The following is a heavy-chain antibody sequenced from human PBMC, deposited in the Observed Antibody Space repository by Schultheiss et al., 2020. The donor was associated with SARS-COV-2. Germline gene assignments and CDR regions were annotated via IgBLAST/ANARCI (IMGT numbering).Heavy chain of an antibody. CDR1: GGSIRSYN. D-gene: IGHD1-7*01. CDR3: ARDWNLRDAFDI. CDR2: IYYSGST. J-gene: IGHJ3*02. Sequence: SETLSLTCTVSGGSIRSYNWSWIRQPPGKGLEWIGYIYYSGSTNYNPSLKSRVTISVDTSKNQFSLKLSSVTAADTAVYYCARDWNLRDAFDIWGQGTMVTVSS. V-gene: IGHV4-59*01.